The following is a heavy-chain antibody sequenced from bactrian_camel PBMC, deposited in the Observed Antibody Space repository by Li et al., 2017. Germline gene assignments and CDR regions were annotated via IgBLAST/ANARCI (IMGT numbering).Heavy chain of an antibody. J-gene: IGHJ4*01. D-gene: IGHD7*01. Sequence: VQLVESGGALVQPGGSLRLSCAASGFTFSKYIINWVRQAPGKGREWVSSIHSEGDKTYYSGHAMGRFTIFRDNAKNTVYLQMNSLQSEDTALYYCATLGTLGDWGQGTQVTVS. CDR2: IHSEGDKT. V-gene: IGHV3-2*01. CDR1: GFTFSKYI. CDR3: ATLGTLGD.